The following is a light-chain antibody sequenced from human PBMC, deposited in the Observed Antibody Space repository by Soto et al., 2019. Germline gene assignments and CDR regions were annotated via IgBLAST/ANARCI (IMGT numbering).Light chain of an antibody. CDR3: QQSYNNPT. V-gene: IGKV1-39*01. Sequence: DIQMTQSPSSLSASVGERVTITCRASQSIAGYLNWYQQKPGKAPELLIYATSNLQSGATPRFSGSGSGADFNLTISSLQPEDFATYFCQQSYNNPTFGPGTKVDIK. J-gene: IGKJ3*01. CDR2: ATS. CDR1: QSIAGY.